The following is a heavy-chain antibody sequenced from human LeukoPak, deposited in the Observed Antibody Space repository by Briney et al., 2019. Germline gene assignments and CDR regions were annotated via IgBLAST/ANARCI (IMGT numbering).Heavy chain of an antibody. J-gene: IGHJ4*02. CDR3: AKPRAVAGTLYFDY. V-gene: IGHV3-23*01. CDR2: ISGSGGST. CDR1: GFTFSSYA. Sequence: GGSLRLSCAASGFTFSSYAMSWVRQAPGKGLEWVSAISGSGGSTYYADSVKGRFTISRDNSKNTLYLQMNSLRAEDTAVCYCAKPRAVAGTLYFDYWGQGTLVTVSS. D-gene: IGHD6-19*01.